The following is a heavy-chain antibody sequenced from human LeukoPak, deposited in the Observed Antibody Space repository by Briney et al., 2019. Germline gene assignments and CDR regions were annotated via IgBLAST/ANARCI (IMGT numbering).Heavy chain of an antibody. CDR2: INPHSGVR. Sequence: ASVKVSCKASGFTFTDYYKHWARQAPGQGLEWMGYINPHSGVRSSPQKFQGRVTMTPDTSISAVYMELSSLTSDDTAIYYCVREGNDLLSKNFDYWGQGTLVTVSS. D-gene: IGHD4-23*01. V-gene: IGHV1-2*02. CDR1: GFTFTDYY. J-gene: IGHJ4*02. CDR3: VREGNDLLSKNFDY.